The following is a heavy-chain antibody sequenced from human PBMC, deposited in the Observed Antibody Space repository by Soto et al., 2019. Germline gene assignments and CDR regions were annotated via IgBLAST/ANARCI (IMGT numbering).Heavy chain of an antibody. CDR3: ARVVVPFFIGFEP. J-gene: IGHJ5*02. D-gene: IGHD2-2*01. CDR2: INPNSGGT. CDR1: GYTFTGYY. Sequence: ASVKFACKASGYTFTGYYMHWVRQAPGQGLEWMGWINPNSGGTNYAQKFQGRVTMTRETSISTAYMELSRLRSDDTAVYYCARVVVPFFIGFEPQGKGTLVTVSS. V-gene: IGHV1-2*02.